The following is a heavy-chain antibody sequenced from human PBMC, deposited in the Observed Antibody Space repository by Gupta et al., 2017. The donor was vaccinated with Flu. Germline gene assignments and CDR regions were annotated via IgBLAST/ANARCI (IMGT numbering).Heavy chain of an antibody. CDR3: ARHPTGFPNWFDS. Sequence: QLQLQESGPGLVKPSETLPLTCSVSGGSIISRSYNWGWSRQPPGKGLEWIGSVFHSGTTYYNPSLQSRVIISVDTAKNQFSLKVTSVTAADTGLFYCARHPTGFPNWFDSWGQGTLVTVSA. CDR2: VFHSGTT. CDR1: GGSIISRSYN. J-gene: IGHJ5*01. V-gene: IGHV4-39*01.